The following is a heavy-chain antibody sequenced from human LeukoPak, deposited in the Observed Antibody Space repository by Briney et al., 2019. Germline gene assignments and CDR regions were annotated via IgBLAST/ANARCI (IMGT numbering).Heavy chain of an antibody. V-gene: IGHV4-39*01. Sequence: PSETLSLTCTVSGGSISSSSYYWGWIRQPPGKGLEWIGSIYYSGSTYYNPSLKSRVTISVDTSKNQFSLKLSSVPAADTAVYYCARQTNTAVALYFDYWGQGTLVTVSS. D-gene: IGHD5-18*01. CDR1: GGSISSSSYY. J-gene: IGHJ4*02. CDR2: IYYSGST. CDR3: ARQTNTAVALYFDY.